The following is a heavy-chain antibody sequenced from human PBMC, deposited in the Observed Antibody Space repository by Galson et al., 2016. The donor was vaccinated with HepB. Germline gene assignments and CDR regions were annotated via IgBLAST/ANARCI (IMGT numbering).Heavy chain of an antibody. Sequence: SVKVSCKAFGGVFSSYTVNWVRQAPGQGLEWMGGIIPVSGTANYAQKFQGRVTITADESTSTAYMELTRLRSEDTALYYCARQHVLLTDAERWDWFDPWGQGILVTVSA. CDR3: ARQHVLLTDAERWDWFDP. CDR2: IIPVSGTA. V-gene: IGHV1-69*13. CDR1: GGVFSSYT. J-gene: IGHJ5*02. D-gene: IGHD2-15*01.